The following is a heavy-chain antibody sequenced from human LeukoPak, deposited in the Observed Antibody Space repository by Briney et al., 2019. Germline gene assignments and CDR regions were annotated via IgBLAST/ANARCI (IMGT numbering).Heavy chain of an antibody. CDR3: ARDPFLDY. CDR2: ISSSSSYI. J-gene: IGHJ4*02. V-gene: IGHV3-21*01. Sequence: GRSLRLSCAASGFTFSSYAMHWVRQAPGKGLEWVSSISSSSSYIYYADSVKGRFTISRDNAKNSLYLQMSSLRAEDTAVYYCARDPFLDYWGQGTLVTVSS. CDR1: GFTFSSYA.